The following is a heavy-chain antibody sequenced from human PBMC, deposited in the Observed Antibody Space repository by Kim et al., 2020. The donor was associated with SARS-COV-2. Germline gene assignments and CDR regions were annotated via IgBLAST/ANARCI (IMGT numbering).Heavy chain of an antibody. CDR1: GFTFRRYA. D-gene: IGHD3-16*01. J-gene: IGHJ6*02. CDR3: TKTLGDRYYYYGMDV. CDR2: ISCSGVST. V-gene: IGHV3-23*01. Sequence: GGSLRLSCAASGFTFRRYALLLFRPSPFKFLEWFSSISCSGVSTYYADSVKGRFTISRDNSKNTLYLQMNSLRAEDTAVYYCTKTLGDRYYYYGMDVWGQGTTVTLSS.